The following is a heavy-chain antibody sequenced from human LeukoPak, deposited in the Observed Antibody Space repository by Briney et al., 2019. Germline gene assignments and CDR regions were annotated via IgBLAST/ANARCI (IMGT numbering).Heavy chain of an antibody. CDR3: ARAISSGWFAEYFQH. J-gene: IGHJ1*01. Sequence: GASVKVSCKASGYTFTGYYMHWVRQAPGQGLEWMGWINPNSGGTNYAQKFQGRVTMTRDTSISTAYMELSRPRSDDTAVYYCARAISSGWFAEYFQHWGQGTLVTVSS. CDR1: GYTFTGYY. D-gene: IGHD6-19*01. V-gene: IGHV1-2*02. CDR2: INPNSGGT.